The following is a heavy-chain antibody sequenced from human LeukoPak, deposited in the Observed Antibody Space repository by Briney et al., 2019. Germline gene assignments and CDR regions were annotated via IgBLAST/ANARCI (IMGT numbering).Heavy chain of an antibody. CDR1: GITLSNYG. CDR2: LSASGGGT. CDR3: ARHDDYGDYSLDY. D-gene: IGHD4-17*01. J-gene: IGHJ4*02. Sequence: GGSLRLSCAVSGITLSNYGMAWVRQAPGKGLEWVASLSASGGGTSYADSVRGRFTISRDNAKNTLYLQMNSLRAEDTAVYYCARHDDYGDYSLDYWGQGTLVTVSS. V-gene: IGHV3-23*01.